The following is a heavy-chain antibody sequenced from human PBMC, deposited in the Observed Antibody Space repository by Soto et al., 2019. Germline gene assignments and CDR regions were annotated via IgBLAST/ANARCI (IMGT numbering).Heavy chain of an antibody. D-gene: IGHD3-10*01. J-gene: IGHJ6*02. CDR3: ARSFLWFGESVGMDV. V-gene: IGHV3-33*01. CDR1: GFTFSSDG. Sequence: QVQLVESGGGVVQPGRSLRLSCAASGFTFSSDGMHWVRQAPGKGLEWVAVIWYDGSNKYYADSVKGRFTISRDNSKNTLYLQMNSLRAEDTAVYYCARSFLWFGESVGMDVWGQGTTVTVSS. CDR2: IWYDGSNK.